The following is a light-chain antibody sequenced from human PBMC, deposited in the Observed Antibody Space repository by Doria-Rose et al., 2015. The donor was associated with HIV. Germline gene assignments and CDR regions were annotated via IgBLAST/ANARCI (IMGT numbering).Light chain of an antibody. J-gene: IGKJ4*01. CDR1: QDISSW. CDR2: DAS. V-gene: IGKV1-12*01. Sequence: VSASVGDRVTITCRASQDISSWLAWYQQKPGKAPNLLIYDASSLQSGVPSRFSGSGSGTEFTLTINSLQPEDFATYHCQQAKSFPLTFGGGTKLEIK. CDR3: QQAKSFPLT.